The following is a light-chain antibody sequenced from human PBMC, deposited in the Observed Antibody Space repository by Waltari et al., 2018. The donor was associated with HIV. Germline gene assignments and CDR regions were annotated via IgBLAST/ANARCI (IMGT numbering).Light chain of an antibody. V-gene: IGKV1-39*01. Sequence: DIQMTQSPSSLSAAVGDRVTISCRATQNVDDYLNWYQQKPGKAPRLLIFAVSNLQSGVPPRFSGSGSGTDFTLTISNVLPEDFAIYYCQQGKSSPTFGQGTRLDIK. CDR2: AVS. CDR1: QNVDDY. J-gene: IGKJ5*01. CDR3: QQGKSSPT.